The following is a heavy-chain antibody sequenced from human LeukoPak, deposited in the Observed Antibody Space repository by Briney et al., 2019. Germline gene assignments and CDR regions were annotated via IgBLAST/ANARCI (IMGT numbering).Heavy chain of an antibody. Sequence: SETLSLTCTVSGGSISNSYWSWIRQPPGKGLEWIGYIYYSGSTNYNPSLKSRVTISVDTSKNQFSLKLSSVTAADTAVYYCARPSMITFGGVIVPDAFDIWGQGTMVTVSS. CDR1: GGSISNSY. V-gene: IGHV4-59*08. CDR2: IYYSGST. CDR3: ARPSMITFGGVIVPDAFDI. D-gene: IGHD3-16*02. J-gene: IGHJ3*02.